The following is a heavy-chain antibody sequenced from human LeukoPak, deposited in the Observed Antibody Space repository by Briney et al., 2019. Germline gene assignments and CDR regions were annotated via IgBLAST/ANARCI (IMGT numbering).Heavy chain of an antibody. V-gene: IGHV4-4*02. CDR1: GGSISSNNW. CDR3: ASQPGGTLDY. J-gene: IGHJ4*02. CDR2: IYHSGST. D-gene: IGHD1-1*01. Sequence: SETLSLTCAVSGGSISSNNWWNWVRQPPGKGLEWIGEIYHSGSTNYNPSLKSRVTISVDTSKNQFSLKLTSVTAADTAVYYCASQPGGTLDYWGQGNLVTVSS.